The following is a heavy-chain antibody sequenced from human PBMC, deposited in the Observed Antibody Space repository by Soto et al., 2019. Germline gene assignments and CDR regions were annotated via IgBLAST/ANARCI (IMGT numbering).Heavy chain of an antibody. V-gene: IGHV3-9*01. D-gene: IGHD6-6*01. CDR3: AKDRYSSSTYYFDY. CDR2: ISWNSGSI. Sequence: ESGGGLVQPGRSLRLSCAASGFTFDDYAMHWVRQAPGKGLEWVSGISWNSGSIGYADSVKGRFTISRDNAKNSLYLQMNSLRAEDTALYYCAKDRYSSSTYYFDYWGQGTLVTVSS. CDR1: GFTFDDYA. J-gene: IGHJ4*02.